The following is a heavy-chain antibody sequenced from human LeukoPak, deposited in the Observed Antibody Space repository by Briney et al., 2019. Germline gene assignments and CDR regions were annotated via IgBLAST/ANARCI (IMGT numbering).Heavy chain of an antibody. CDR1: GFSFRSYW. D-gene: IGHD5-18*01. CDR2: IKQDGSEK. V-gene: IGHV3-7*01. Sequence: GGSLRLSCAASGFSFRSYWMSWVRQAPGKGLEWVANIKQDGSEKYYVDSVKGRFTISRDNAKNSLYLQMNSLRAEDTAVYYCARMNTAMVNGLNYYYYMDVWGRGTTVTISS. CDR3: ARMNTAMVNGLNYYYYMDV. J-gene: IGHJ6*03.